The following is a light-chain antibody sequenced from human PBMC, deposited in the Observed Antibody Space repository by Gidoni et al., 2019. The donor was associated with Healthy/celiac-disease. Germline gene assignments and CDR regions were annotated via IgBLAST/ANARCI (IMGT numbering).Light chain of an antibody. Sequence: VMPHSPATLSVSPGERATLSCTASQSVSSNLAWYQQQPGQAPRLLIYGASTRATGIPARFSGSGSGTEFTLTISSLQSEDFAVYYCQQYNNWPRIFGPGTKVDIK. J-gene: IGKJ3*01. V-gene: IGKV3-15*01. CDR1: QSVSSN. CDR2: GAS. CDR3: QQYNNWPRI.